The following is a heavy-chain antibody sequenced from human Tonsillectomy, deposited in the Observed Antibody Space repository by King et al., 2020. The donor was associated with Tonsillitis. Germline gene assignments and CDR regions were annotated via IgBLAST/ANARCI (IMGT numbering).Heavy chain of an antibody. J-gene: IGHJ4*02. CDR2: IRSKAFGATT. V-gene: IGHV3-49*04. CDR3: TRVSTMIVVVPDY. D-gene: IGHD3-22*01. CDR1: GFTFGDYA. Sequence: VQLVESGGGLVQPGRSLRLSCTASGFTFGDYAMSWVRQAPGKGLEWISFIRSKAFGATTEYAASVKGRFTISRDGSESIAYLQMNSLKTEDTAVYFCTRVSTMIVVVPDYWGQGTLVTVSS.